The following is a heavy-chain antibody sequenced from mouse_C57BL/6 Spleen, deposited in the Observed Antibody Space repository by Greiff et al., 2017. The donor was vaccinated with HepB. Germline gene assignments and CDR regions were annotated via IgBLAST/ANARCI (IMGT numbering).Heavy chain of an antibody. D-gene: IGHD2-2*01. V-gene: IGHV5-12*01. CDR3: ARQGLRRGAWFAY. Sequence: EVQLQESGGGLVQPGGSLKLSCAASGFTFSDYYMYWVRQTPEKRLEWVAYISNGGGSTYYPDTVKGRFTISRDNAKNTLYLQMSRLKSEDTAMYSCARQGLRRGAWFAYWGQGTLVTVSA. J-gene: IGHJ3*01. CDR1: GFTFSDYY. CDR2: ISNGGGST.